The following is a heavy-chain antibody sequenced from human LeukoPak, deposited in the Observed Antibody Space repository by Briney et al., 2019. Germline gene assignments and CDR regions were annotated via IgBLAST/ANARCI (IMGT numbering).Heavy chain of an antibody. CDR1: GLTFGDYD. J-gene: IGHJ4*02. V-gene: IGHV3-49*04. Sequence: GGSLRLSCIGSGLTFGDYDMSWVRQAPGKGLEWVAFISRRGYGATTEYAASVKGRFTISRDDSIVYLQMTSLKTEDTALYYCTRGGGSGWYGFDYWGQGTLVTVSS. D-gene: IGHD6-19*01. CDR3: TRGGGSGWYGFDY. CDR2: ISRRGYGATT.